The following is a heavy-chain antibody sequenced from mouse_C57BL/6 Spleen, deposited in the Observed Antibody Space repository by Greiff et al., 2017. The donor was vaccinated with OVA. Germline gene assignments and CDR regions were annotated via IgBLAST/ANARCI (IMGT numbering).Heavy chain of an antibody. CDR1: GFSLSTFGMG. CDR2: IWWDDDK. Sequence: QVTLKECGPGILQPSQTLSLTCSFSGFSLSTFGMGVGWIRQPSGKGLEWLAHIWWDDDKYYNPALKSRLTFSKDTSKNQVFLKIANVDTADTATYYCARKRYPPYDYDGVVDYWGQGTTLTVSS. V-gene: IGHV8-8*01. CDR3: ARKRYPPYDYDGVVDY. J-gene: IGHJ2*01. D-gene: IGHD2-4*01.